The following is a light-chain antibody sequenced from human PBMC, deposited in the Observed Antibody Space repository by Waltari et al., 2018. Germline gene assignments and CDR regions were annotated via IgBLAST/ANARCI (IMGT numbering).Light chain of an antibody. CDR1: QSISSY. CDR2: AAS. Sequence: DIQMTQSPSSLSASGGDRVTITGRASQSISSYLNWYQQKPGNAPKLLIYAASRLQSGVPSRFSGSGSGTDFTLTISSLQPEDFATYYCQQSYSTPYTFGQGTKLEIK. V-gene: IGKV1-39*01. J-gene: IGKJ2*01. CDR3: QQSYSTPYT.